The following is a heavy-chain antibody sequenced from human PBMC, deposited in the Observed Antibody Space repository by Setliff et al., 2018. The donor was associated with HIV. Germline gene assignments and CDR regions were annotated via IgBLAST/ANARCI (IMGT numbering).Heavy chain of an antibody. D-gene: IGHD2-15*01. CDR1: GDSIGAYH. V-gene: IGHV4-59*01. Sequence: SETLSLTCSVSGDSIGAYHWSWIRQPPGRGLEWIGYIHSSGSTHYNPSLSSRVTISFDASKKYFSLKLTSVTAADTAMYYCATYSAGEGGRGHWGQGTLVTVSS. CDR3: ATYSAGEGGRGH. CDR2: IHSSGST. J-gene: IGHJ1*01.